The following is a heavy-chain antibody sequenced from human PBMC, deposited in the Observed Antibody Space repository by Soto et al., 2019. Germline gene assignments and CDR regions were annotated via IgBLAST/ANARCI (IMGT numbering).Heavy chain of an antibody. CDR1: GFTFSTYA. J-gene: IGHJ3*02. CDR2: ISYDGSSK. Sequence: QVQLVDSGGGVVQPGRSLRLSCAASGFTFSTYAMHWVCQAPGKGLEWVAVISYDGSSKYYADSVKGRFTISRDNSKNTLYLQMNSLRAEDTAVFYCARGQRGDTALVTAFDIWGQGTMVTVS. V-gene: IGHV3-30-3*01. CDR3: ARGQRGDTALVTAFDI. D-gene: IGHD5-18*01.